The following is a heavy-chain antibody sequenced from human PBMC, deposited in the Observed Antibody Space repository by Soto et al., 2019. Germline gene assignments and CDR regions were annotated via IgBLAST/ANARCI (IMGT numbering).Heavy chain of an antibody. CDR3: AGDQANYGMDV. V-gene: IGHV1-8*01. CDR2: MNPNSANT. J-gene: IGHJ6*02. Sequence: QVQLVQSGAEVKKPGASVKVSCKASGYTFTSYDINWVRQATGQGLEWMGWMNPNSANTDDAKKFKGRVTITRNTSISTAYMELRSLRSEDTAVYYGAGDQANYGMDVWGQGTTVTVSS. CDR1: GYTFTSYD.